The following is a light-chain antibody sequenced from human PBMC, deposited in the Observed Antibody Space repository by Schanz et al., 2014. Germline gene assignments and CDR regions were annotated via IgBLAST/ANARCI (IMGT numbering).Light chain of an antibody. Sequence: EVVMTQSPATLSMSPGDRATLSCRASQSLSTNLAWFQQKPGQAPRLIIYDASNRPAGIAARFSGSGSGTDFTLTVSNLEPEDFATYYCQQANSFLTFGGGTKVEIK. CDR2: DAS. CDR3: QQANSFLT. CDR1: QSLSTN. J-gene: IGKJ4*01. V-gene: IGKV3D-15*01.